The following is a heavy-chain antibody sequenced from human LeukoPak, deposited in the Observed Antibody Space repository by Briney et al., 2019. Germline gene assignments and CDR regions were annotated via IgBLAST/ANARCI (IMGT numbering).Heavy chain of an antibody. J-gene: IGHJ4*02. D-gene: IGHD4-23*01. CDR3: ARGRPHGNDY. V-gene: IGHV3-74*01. CDR2: IASDGSST. CDR1: GFTFSSYW. Sequence: GGSLRLSCAASGFTFSSYWKNWVRQAPGKGLVWVSRIASDGSSTTYADSVKGRFSISRDNAKNTLYLQMNSLRVEDTAVYYCARGRPHGNDYWGQGTLVTVSS.